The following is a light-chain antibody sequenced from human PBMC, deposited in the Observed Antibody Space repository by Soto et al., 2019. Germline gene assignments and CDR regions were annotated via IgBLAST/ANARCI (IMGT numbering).Light chain of an antibody. CDR3: QHYDSPPLT. V-gene: IGKV3-20*01. Sequence: EIVLTQSPGTLSLSPGERATLSCRATQSVSSSYLAWYQQKPGQPPRLPIYGASSSATGIPDRFSGSGPGPNFHPPITKLQPEAFAVFYFQHYDSPPLTFGQGTRMELK. CDR2: GAS. CDR1: QSVSSSY. J-gene: IGKJ5*01.